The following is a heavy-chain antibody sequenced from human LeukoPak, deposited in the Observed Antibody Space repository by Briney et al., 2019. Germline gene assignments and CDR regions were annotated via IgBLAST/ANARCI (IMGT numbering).Heavy chain of an antibody. V-gene: IGHV1-2*02. Sequence: GASVKVSCKTSGSTFAGHHIHWVRQAPGQGLELMGLINPSSGDTKYAQNFQDRVIMTRDTSISTAYMDLSRLSSDDTAIYYCARAGHDSSGYSFRLDYWGQGTLVTVSS. CDR1: GSTFAGHH. CDR2: INPSSGDT. D-gene: IGHD3-22*01. CDR3: ARAGHDSSGYSFRLDY. J-gene: IGHJ4*02.